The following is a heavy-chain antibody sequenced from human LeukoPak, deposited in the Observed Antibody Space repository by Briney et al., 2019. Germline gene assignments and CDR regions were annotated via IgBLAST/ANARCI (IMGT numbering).Heavy chain of an antibody. Sequence: ASVKVSCKASGYTFTSYYMHWVRQAPGQGLEWMGIINPSGGSTSYAQKVQGRVTMTRDTSTSTVYMELSSLRSEDTAVYSCAIVVPAAIRPTYYHGMDVWGQGTTATVSS. J-gene: IGHJ6*02. D-gene: IGHD2-2*01. CDR2: INPSGGST. CDR1: GYTFTSYY. V-gene: IGHV1-46*01. CDR3: AIVVPAAIRPTYYHGMDV.